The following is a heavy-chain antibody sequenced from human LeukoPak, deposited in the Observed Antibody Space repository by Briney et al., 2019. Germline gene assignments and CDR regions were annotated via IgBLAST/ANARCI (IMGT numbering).Heavy chain of an antibody. CDR3: ARGSSSWYVDAFDI. CDR2: ISSSSSTI. Sequence: AGSLRLSCATSGFTFSSYSMNWVRQAPGKGLEWVSYISSSSSTIYYADSVKGRFTISRDNAKNSLYLQMNSLRAEDTAVYYCARGSSSWYVDAFDIWGQGTMVTVSS. V-gene: IGHV3-48*04. D-gene: IGHD6-13*01. J-gene: IGHJ3*02. CDR1: GFTFSSYS.